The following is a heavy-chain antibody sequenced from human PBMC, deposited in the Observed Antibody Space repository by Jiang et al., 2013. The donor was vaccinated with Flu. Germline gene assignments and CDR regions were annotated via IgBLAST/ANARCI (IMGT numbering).Heavy chain of an antibody. J-gene: IGHJ4*02. V-gene: IGHV1-18*01. CDR2: ISAYNGNT. Sequence: KPGASVKVSCKASGYTFTSYGISWVRQAPGQGLEWMGWISAYNGNTNYAQKLQGRVTMTTDTSTSTAYMELRSLRSDDTAVYYCARNTDYYDSSAYCGDWGQGTLVTVSS. CDR3: ARNTDYYDSSAYCGD. CDR1: GYTFTSYG. D-gene: IGHD3-22*01.